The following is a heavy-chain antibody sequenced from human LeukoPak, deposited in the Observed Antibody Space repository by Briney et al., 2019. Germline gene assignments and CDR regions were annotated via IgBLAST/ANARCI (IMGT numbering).Heavy chain of an antibody. CDR3: ARLGSVAVAGGYYYYYYMDV. CDR2: INHSGST. CDR1: GGSFSGYY. V-gene: IGHV4-34*01. J-gene: IGHJ6*03. D-gene: IGHD6-19*01. Sequence: TSETLSLTCAVYGGSFSGYYWSWIRQPPGKGLEWIGEINHSGSTNYNPSLKSRVTISVDTSKNQFSLKLSSVTAADTAVYYCARLGSVAVAGGYYYYYYMDVWGKGTTVTISS.